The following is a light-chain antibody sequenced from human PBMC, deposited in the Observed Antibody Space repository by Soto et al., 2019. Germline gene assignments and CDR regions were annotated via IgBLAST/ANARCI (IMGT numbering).Light chain of an antibody. CDR3: GTWDSSLSVV. V-gene: IGLV1-51*02. J-gene: IGLJ2*01. Sequence: QSVLTQPPSVSAAPGQKVTISCSGSSSNIGNNYVSWYQQLPGTAPKLLIYENNKRPSGIPDRFSGSKSGTSATLGITGLQTGDEADYYCGTWDSSLSVVFGGGTKLTV. CDR1: SSNIGNNY. CDR2: ENN.